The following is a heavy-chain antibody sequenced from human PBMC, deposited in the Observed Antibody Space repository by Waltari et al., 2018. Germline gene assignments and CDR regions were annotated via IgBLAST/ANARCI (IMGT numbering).Heavy chain of an antibody. CDR1: GYSVRVLS. J-gene: IGHJ5*01. CDR2: VRSNIYGGVA. CDR3: ARESSGNIGWFDS. Sequence: EVHMVESGGDSVQPGRSLRLSCRGSGYSVRVLSVSWSRQATGKGLEWIGFVRSNIYGGVAEYAASVTGRFTITRDDDDNIAYLQMDSLRREDTAVYYCARESSGNIGWFDSWGRGTLVTVSS. D-gene: IGHD2-15*01. V-gene: IGHV3-49*03.